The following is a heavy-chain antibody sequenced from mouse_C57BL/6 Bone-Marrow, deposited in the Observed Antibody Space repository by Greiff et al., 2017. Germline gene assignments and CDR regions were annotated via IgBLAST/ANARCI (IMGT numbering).Heavy chain of an antibody. D-gene: IGHD1-1*01. CDR3: ALITTVVGPYAMDY. Sequence: QVQLQQSGAELARPGASVKLSCKASGYTFTSYGISWVKQRTGQGLEWIGEIYPRSGNTYYNEKFKGKATLTADKSSSTAYMELRSLTSEDSAVYFCALITTVVGPYAMDYWGQGTPVTVSS. CDR2: IYPRSGNT. CDR1: GYTFTSYG. V-gene: IGHV1-81*01. J-gene: IGHJ4*01.